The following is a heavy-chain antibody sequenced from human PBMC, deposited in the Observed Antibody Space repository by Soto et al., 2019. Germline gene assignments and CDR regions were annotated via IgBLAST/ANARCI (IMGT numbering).Heavy chain of an antibody. D-gene: IGHD5-18*01. Sequence: SVTLSLTCTVSGDSISRNNNYWLWIRQPPGEGLEWIGFISYSGTTSYSPSLKSRVAISLDTSKNQFSLSLSSVTAADTAVYYYARGRGYSYGLDPWGQGALVTVS. V-gene: IGHV4-30-4*01. J-gene: IGHJ5*02. CDR2: ISYSGTT. CDR3: ARGRGYSYGLDP. CDR1: GDSISRNNNY.